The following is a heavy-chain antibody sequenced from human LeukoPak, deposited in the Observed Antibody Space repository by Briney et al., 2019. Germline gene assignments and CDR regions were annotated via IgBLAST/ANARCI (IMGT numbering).Heavy chain of an antibody. CDR1: GGSISSYY. V-gene: IGHV4-34*01. CDR3: AREGLGYSSSWYGD. Sequence: SETLSLTCTVSGGSISSYYWSWIRQSPGKGLEWIGEINHSGSTNYNPSLKSRVTISVDTSKNQFSLKLSSVTAADTAVYYCAREGLGYSSSWYGDWGQGTLVTVSS. CDR2: INHSGST. D-gene: IGHD6-13*01. J-gene: IGHJ4*02.